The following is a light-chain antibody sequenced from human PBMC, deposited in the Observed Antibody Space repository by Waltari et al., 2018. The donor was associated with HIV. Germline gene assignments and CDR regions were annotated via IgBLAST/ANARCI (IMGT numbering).Light chain of an antibody. CDR2: RNN. Sequence: QAGLTQPPSVSKALRQTATLTCTGNSSNVGNQGAAWLQQHQGHPPKLLSYRNNNRPSGISERFSASRSGNIASLNITGLQPEDESDYYCSAWDSSLGEWVFGGGTMLTVL. CDR1: SSNVGNQG. CDR3: SAWDSSLGEWV. V-gene: IGLV10-54*04. J-gene: IGLJ2*01.